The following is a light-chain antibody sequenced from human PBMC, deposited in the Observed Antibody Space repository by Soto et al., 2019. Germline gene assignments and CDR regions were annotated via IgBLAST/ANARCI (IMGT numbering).Light chain of an antibody. CDR3: QQYNNWWT. CDR2: GAS. J-gene: IGKJ1*01. V-gene: IGKV3-15*01. CDR1: QSVGSK. Sequence: ETVITQSPATLSVSPGERATLSCRASQSVGSKVAWYQQKPGQAPTLLIYGASTRASGIPLRLSGSGSGTEFTLTISSLQSEDFAVYYCQQYNNWWTFGQGTKVDIK.